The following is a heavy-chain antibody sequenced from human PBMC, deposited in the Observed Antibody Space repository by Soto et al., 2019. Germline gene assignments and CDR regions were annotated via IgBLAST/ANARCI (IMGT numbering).Heavy chain of an antibody. Sequence: GGSPRLSCAASGFMFSAYWMSWVRQDPGKGLEWVATISGGASDKFYVDSVKGRFTISRDDSKNTLYLQMNSLRDEDTAVYYCVREDWHRFDTWGPGTLVTVSS. CDR3: VREDWHRFDT. CDR1: GFMFSAYW. J-gene: IGHJ4*02. CDR2: ISGGASDK. V-gene: IGHV3-7*01. D-gene: IGHD2-21*01.